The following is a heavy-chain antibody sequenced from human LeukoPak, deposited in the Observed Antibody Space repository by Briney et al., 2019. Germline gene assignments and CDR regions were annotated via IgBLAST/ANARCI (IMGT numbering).Heavy chain of an antibody. CDR3: AKGPAMVRGTFDP. CDR2: ISGSGGNT. D-gene: IGHD3-10*01. Sequence: GGSLRLSCAASGFTFRSYGMSWVRQAPGKGLEWVSSISGSGGNTYYADSVKGRFTISRDYSKNTLYLQMNSLRTEETAVYYCAKGPAMVRGTFDPWGQGTLVTVSS. CDR1: GFTFRSYG. V-gene: IGHV3-23*01. J-gene: IGHJ5*02.